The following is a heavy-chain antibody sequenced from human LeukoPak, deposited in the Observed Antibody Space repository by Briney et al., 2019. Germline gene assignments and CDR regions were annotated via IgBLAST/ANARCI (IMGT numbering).Heavy chain of an antibody. CDR2: INHSGST. V-gene: IGHV4-34*01. J-gene: IGHJ1*01. CDR1: GGSFSGYY. Sequence: PSETLSLTCAVYGGSFSGYYWSWIRQPPGKGLEWIGEINHSGSTNYNPSLKSRVTISVDTSKNQFSLKLSSVTAADTAVYYCARAAGYRSGRQYFQHWGQGTLVTVSS. CDR3: ARAAGYRSGRQYFQH. D-gene: IGHD6-19*01.